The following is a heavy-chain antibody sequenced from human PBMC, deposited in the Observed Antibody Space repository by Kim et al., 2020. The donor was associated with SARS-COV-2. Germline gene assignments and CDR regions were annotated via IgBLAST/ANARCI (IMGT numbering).Heavy chain of an antibody. Sequence: GGSLKLSCVASGFSFSTYWMSWVRQAPGKWLEWVANIRQDGSEKYYVDSVKGRFTISRDNAKNSLYLQMNSLRVEDTAVYYCATGIAFDIWGQGTMVTVSS. J-gene: IGHJ3*02. V-gene: IGHV3-7*01. CDR2: IRQDGSEK. CDR1: GFSFSTYW. CDR3: ATGIAFDI.